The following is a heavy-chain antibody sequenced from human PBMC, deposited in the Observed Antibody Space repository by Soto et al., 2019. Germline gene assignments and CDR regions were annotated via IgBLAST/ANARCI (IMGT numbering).Heavy chain of an antibody. V-gene: IGHV4-39*01. Sequence: QLQLQESGPGLVKPSETLSLTCTVSGGSISSSSCYWGWIRQPPGKGLEWIGSIYYSGSTYYNPSLKSRVTRSVDTSKNQFSLKLSSVTAADTAVYYCARQPASDGNYFDYWGQGTLVTVSS. CDR2: IYYSGST. CDR1: GGSISSSSCY. J-gene: IGHJ4*02. CDR3: ARQPASDGNYFDY.